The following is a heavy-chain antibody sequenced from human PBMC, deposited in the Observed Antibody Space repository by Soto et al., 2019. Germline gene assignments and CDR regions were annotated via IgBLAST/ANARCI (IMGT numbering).Heavy chain of an antibody. Sequence: EVQLVESGGGLVQPGGSLRLSCAASGFTFSTYWMHWIRQVPGKGLEWVSRINSDASHTYYADSVKGRFTISRDNAKNTQHLDMNCLRAEDTAVYYSVRECHCITTSCSGNWFDPWGQGPLVTVSS. CDR1: GFTFSTYW. CDR2: INSDASHT. D-gene: IGHD2-2*01. CDR3: VRECHCITTSCSGNWFDP. J-gene: IGHJ5*02. V-gene: IGHV3-74*01.